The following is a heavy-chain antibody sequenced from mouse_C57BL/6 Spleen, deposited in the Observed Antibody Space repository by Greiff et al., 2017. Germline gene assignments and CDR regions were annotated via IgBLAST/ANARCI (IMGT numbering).Heavy chain of an antibody. J-gene: IGHJ2*01. CDR3: ARQPFRYYFDY. Sequence: QVQLKESGPELVKPGASVKISCKASGYAFSSSWMNWVKQRPGKGLEWIGRIYPGDGDTNYNGKFKGKATLTADKSSSTAYMQLSSLTSEDSAVXFCARQPFRYYFDYWGQGTTLTVSS. D-gene: IGHD2-14*01. V-gene: IGHV1-82*01. CDR2: IYPGDGDT. CDR1: GYAFSSSW.